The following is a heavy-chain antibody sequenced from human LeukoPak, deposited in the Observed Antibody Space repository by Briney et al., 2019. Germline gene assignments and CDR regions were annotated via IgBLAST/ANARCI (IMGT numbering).Heavy chain of an antibody. Sequence: GGALRLSCAAPGFTFVEYGMGWVRQGPGKGLEVVFGINWNGGSTGYADSVKGRFTISRDNAKNSLYLQMNSLRAEDTALYYCARDLGSGDDDAFDIWGQGTMVTVSS. J-gene: IGHJ3*02. V-gene: IGHV3-20*04. D-gene: IGHD2-15*01. CDR2: INWNGGST. CDR3: ARDLGSGDDDAFDI. CDR1: GFTFVEYG.